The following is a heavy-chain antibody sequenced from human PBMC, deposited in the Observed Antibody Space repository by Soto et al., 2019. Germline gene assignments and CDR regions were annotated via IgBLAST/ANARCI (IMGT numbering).Heavy chain of an antibody. Sequence: GGSLRLSCAASGLTFSNYAMAWVRQAPGKGLEWVSGITSSGSTTLYAASVKGRFTISRDNSKNTLYLQMNDLRADDTAAYYCAKYRESFCSGQSGSDVWGQRTLDTVSS. V-gene: IGHV3-23*01. CDR2: ITSSGSTT. J-gene: IGHJ1*01. CDR1: GLTFSNYA. CDR3: AKYRESFCSGQSGSDV. D-gene: IGHD6-19*01.